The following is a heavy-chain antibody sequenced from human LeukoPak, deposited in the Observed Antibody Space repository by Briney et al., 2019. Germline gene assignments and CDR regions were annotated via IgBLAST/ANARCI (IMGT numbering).Heavy chain of an antibody. V-gene: IGHV4-4*07. D-gene: IGHD1-26*01. Sequence: SETLSLTCTVSGGSISNYYWSWIRQPAGKGLEWIARIYSSGSTNHNSSLKSRVTMSVDTSNNQFSLRLRSVTAADTAVYYCARETLRGSDYEANLDYWGQGTLVTVSS. CDR1: GGSISNYY. CDR2: IYSSGST. CDR3: ARETLRGSDYEANLDY. J-gene: IGHJ4*02.